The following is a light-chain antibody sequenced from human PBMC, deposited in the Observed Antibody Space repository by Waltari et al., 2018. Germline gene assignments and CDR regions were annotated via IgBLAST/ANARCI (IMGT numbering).Light chain of an antibody. CDR3: QSYDSSLSGSRDVI. Sequence: QSVLTQPPSLSGAPAQRLTISSTGPSPHLPPGYDLHSSPPLPGRGPKLLIFDYTNRPSGVPDRFSGSKSGSSASLAITGLQPEDEADYYCQSYDSSLSGSRDVIFGGGTKLTVL. V-gene: IGLV1-40*01. CDR2: DYT. CDR1: SPHLPPGYD. J-gene: IGLJ2*01.